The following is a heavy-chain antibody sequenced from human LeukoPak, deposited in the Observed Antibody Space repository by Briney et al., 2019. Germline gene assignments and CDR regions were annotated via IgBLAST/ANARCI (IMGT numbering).Heavy chain of an antibody. CDR1: GCTFTSYW. D-gene: IGHD3-10*01. V-gene: IGHV5-51*01. J-gene: IGHJ4*02. Sequence: GESLKISCKGSGCTFTSYWIAWVRQMPGKGLEWMGIIFPADSDTRYSPSFQGQVTISADKSISTAYLQWSSLKASDTAMYYCTRVYGYYVDYWGQGTLVTVSS. CDR3: TRVYGYYVDY. CDR2: IFPADSDT.